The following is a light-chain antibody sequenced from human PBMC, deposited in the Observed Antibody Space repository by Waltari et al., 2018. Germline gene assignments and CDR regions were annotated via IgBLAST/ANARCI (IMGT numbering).Light chain of an antibody. V-gene: IGLV2-8*01. J-gene: IGLJ2*01. Sequence: QSALTQPPSASGSPGQSVTISCTGPSSDVGFYNYVPWYQQHPGKAPKLMIYEVNTRPSGVPDRFSGSKSGNTASLTVSGLQAEDEGDYYCSSYAGSNNLVFGGGTKLTVL. CDR3: SSYAGSNNLV. CDR2: EVN. CDR1: SSDVGFYNY.